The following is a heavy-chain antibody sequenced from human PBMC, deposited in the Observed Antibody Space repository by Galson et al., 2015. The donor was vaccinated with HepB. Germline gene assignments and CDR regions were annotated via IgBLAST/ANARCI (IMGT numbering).Heavy chain of an antibody. J-gene: IGHJ5*02. CDR2: INHSGST. CDR3: ARRAMVRGVIIKGWFDP. V-gene: IGHV4-34*01. CDR1: GGSFSGYY. Sequence: SETLSLTCAVYGGSFSGYYWSWIRQPPGKGLEWIGEINHSGSTNYNPSLKSRVTISVDTSKNQFSLKLSSVTAADTAVYYCARRAMVRGVIIKGWFDPWGQGTLVTVSS. D-gene: IGHD3-10*01.